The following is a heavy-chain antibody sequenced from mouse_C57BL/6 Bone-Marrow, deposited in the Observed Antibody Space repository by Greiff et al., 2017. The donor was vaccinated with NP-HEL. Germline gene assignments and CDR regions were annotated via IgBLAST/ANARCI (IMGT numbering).Heavy chain of an antibody. Sequence: EVKLVESEGGLVQPGSSMKLSCTASGFTFSDYYMAWVRQVPEKGLEWVANINYDGSSTYYLDSLKSRFIISRDNAKNILYLQMSSLKSEDTATYYCARDGYGGGYYFDYWGQGTTLTVSS. J-gene: IGHJ2*01. CDR3: ARDGYGGGYYFDY. CDR1: GFTFSDYY. D-gene: IGHD2-2*01. V-gene: IGHV5-16*01. CDR2: INYDGSST.